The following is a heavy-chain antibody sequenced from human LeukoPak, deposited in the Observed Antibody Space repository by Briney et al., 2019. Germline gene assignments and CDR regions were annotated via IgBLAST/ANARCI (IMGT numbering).Heavy chain of an antibody. CDR3: ASNPRRNAEYYYYGMDV. CDR2: IIPLFGTA. CDR1: GGIFSSYA. J-gene: IGHJ6*02. D-gene: IGHD1-14*01. V-gene: IGHV1-69*13. Sequence: SVKVSCKASGGIFSSYAISWVRQAPGQGLEWMGGIIPLFGTANYAQKFQGRVTIIADESTSTAYMELSSLRSEDTAVYYCASNPRRNAEYYYYGMDVWGQGTTVTVS.